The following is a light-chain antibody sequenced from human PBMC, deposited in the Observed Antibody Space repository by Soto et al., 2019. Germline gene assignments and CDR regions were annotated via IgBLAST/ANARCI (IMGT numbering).Light chain of an antibody. V-gene: IGKV1-39*01. CDR1: QTINDY. Sequence: DIQMTQSPSSLSASIGDRVTITCRASQTINDYLHWFQQKPGEAPKLLIYAASSLQTGVPSRFSGSGSGTEFTLTISSLQPEDFATYYCQQGDVIPFTFGQGTRVDIK. CDR3: QQGDVIPFT. J-gene: IGKJ5*01. CDR2: AAS.